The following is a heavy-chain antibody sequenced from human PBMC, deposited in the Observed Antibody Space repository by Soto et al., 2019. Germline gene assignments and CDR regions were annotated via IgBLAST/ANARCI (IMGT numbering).Heavy chain of an antibody. CDR3: ARHRAEVGYNWNYPCWFDP. CDR2: IYYSGST. J-gene: IGHJ5*02. Sequence: SETLSLTCTISGGSTSSSSYYWGWIRQPPGKGLEWIGSIYYSGSTYYNPSLKSRVTISVDTSKNQFSLKLSSVTAADMAVYYCARHRAEVGYNWNYPCWFDPWGQGTLVTVSS. V-gene: IGHV4-39*01. CDR1: GGSTSSSSYY. D-gene: IGHD1-7*01.